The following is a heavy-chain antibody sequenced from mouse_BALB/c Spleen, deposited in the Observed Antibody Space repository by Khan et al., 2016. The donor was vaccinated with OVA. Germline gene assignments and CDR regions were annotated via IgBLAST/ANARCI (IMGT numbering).Heavy chain of an antibody. Sequence: VQLKESGAELAKPGASVKMSCKASGYTFTSYWMHWIKQRPGQGLEWIGYINPTSGYTDYNQKFKDKATLTADKSSSTAHMQLSSLTSDDSAVYYCARDRIDYWGQGTALTVSS. CDR3: ARDRIDY. V-gene: IGHV1-7*01. J-gene: IGHJ2*01. CDR2: INPTSGYT. CDR1: GYTFTSYW.